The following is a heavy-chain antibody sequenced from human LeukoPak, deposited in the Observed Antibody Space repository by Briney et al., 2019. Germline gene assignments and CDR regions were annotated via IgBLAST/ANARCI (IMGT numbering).Heavy chain of an antibody. CDR2: IYTSGST. CDR1: GGSISGYY. Sequence: KPSETLSLTCTVSGGSISGYYWSWIRQPAGKGLEWIGRIYTSGSTNYNPSLKSRVTMSVDRSKKQFSLKLSSVTAADTAVYYCARDEWTNSLDYWGQGTLVTVSS. V-gene: IGHV4-4*07. CDR3: ARDEWTNSLDY. D-gene: IGHD2-8*01. J-gene: IGHJ4*02.